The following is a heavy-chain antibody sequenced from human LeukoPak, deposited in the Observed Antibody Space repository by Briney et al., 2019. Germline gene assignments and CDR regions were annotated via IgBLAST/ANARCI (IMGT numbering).Heavy chain of an antibody. CDR2: IYYSGST. J-gene: IGHJ4*02. Sequence: SETLPLTCTVSGGSISSYYWSWIRQPPGKGLEWIGYIYYSGSTSYNPSLKSRVTISVDTSKNQFSLKLSSVTAADTAVYYCARHLGPHSGSYILFDYWGQGTLVTVSS. V-gene: IGHV4-59*08. CDR1: GGSISSYY. CDR3: ARHLGPHSGSYILFDY. D-gene: IGHD1-26*01.